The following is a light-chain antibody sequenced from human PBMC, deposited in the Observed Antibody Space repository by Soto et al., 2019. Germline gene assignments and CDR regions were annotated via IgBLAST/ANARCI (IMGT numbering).Light chain of an antibody. CDR2: AAS. Sequence: DIQMTQSPSSLSASVGDRVTITCRASQTINNYLNWYEQKPGKAPKLLIDAASSLQSGVPSRFSGSGSGTDFTLIISSLQPEDFATYYCQQSYSTLSWTVGQATKVEIK. CDR3: QQSYSTLSWT. CDR1: QTINNY. J-gene: IGKJ1*01. V-gene: IGKV1-39*01.